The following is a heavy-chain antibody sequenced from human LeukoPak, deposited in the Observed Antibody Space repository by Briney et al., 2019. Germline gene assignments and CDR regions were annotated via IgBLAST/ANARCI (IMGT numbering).Heavy chain of an antibody. CDR2: ISSSSSTK. CDR1: GFIFSSYS. CDR3: ARASSGSLSTWFGELFDWYDP. Sequence: GGSLRLSCAASGFIFSSYSMNWVRQAPGKGLEWISYISSSSSTKYYADSVKGRFTISRDNAKNSLYLQMNSLRAEDTAVYYCARASSGSLSTWFGELFDWYDPWGQGTLVTVSS. J-gene: IGHJ5*02. V-gene: IGHV3-48*04. D-gene: IGHD3-10*01.